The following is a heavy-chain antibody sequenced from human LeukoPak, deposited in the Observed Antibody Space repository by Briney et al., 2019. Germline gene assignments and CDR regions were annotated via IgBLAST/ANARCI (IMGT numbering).Heavy chain of an antibody. CDR1: GFTFSSYG. D-gene: IGHD6-6*01. Sequence: GGSLRLSCAASGFTFSSYGMHWVRQAPGKGLEWVAVISYDGSNKYYADSVKGRFTISRDNSKNTLYLQMNSLRAEDTAVYYCAKGRAYSSSLYFDYWGQGTLVTVSS. CDR3: AKGRAYSSSLYFDY. J-gene: IGHJ4*02. CDR2: ISYDGSNK. V-gene: IGHV3-30*18.